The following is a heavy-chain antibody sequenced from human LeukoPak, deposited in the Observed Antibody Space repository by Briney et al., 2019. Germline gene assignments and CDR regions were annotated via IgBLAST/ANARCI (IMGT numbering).Heavy chain of an antibody. CDR3: ARDSSSWYGVRSMGDY. V-gene: IGHV3-48*02. D-gene: IGHD6-13*01. J-gene: IGHJ4*02. CDR2: ISSRSSSI. Sequence: GGSLRLSCAASEFTFSSYTMNWVRQAPGKGLEWVSYISSRSSSIYYADSVKGRFTISRDNAKNSLYLQMNSLRDEDTAVYYCARDSSSWYGVRSMGDYWGQGTLVTVSS. CDR1: EFTFSSYT.